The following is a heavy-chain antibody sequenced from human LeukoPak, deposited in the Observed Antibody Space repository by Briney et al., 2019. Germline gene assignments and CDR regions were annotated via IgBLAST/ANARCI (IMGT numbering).Heavy chain of an antibody. CDR2: INARNSNT. Sequence: ASEKVSSKASGYTFTRYAMYWVRQAPGQRRERMVWINARNSNTKNSQKFHGRVTITRDTSTSTAYMEMSDLRPEDTAVYYWARVLARDRSIAAVTVWFDPWGQGTPVTVSS. D-gene: IGHD6-13*01. J-gene: IGHJ5*02. CDR1: GYTFTRYA. V-gene: IGHV1-3*01. CDR3: ARVLARDRSIAAVTVWFDP.